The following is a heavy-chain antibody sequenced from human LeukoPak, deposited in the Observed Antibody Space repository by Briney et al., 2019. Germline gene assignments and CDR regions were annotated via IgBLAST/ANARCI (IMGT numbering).Heavy chain of an antibody. D-gene: IGHD6-6*01. CDR3: SRDLFTTSSYFYYMDI. CDR2: VSSSGGII. CDR1: GFTFSSYS. V-gene: IGHV3-64*01. J-gene: IGHJ6*03. Sequence: GGSLRLSCAASGFTFSSYSMHWVHQAQGKGLDYVSGVSSSGGIIYYANTVKGRFPISRDNSKDTLYLQMGSLTAEDLALYSCSRDLFTTSSYFYYMDIWGKGPTVTVSS.